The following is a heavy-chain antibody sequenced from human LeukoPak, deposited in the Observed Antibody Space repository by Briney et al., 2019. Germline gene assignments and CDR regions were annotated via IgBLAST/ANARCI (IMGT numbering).Heavy chain of an antibody. D-gene: IGHD2-15*01. V-gene: IGHV3-33*06. CDR3: AKDKAARTLYFDY. J-gene: IGHJ4*02. CDR1: GFTFSSYG. Sequence: PGRSLRLSCAASGFTFSSYGMHWVRQAPGKGLEWVAVIWYDGSNKYYADSVKGRFTISRDNSKNTLYLQMNSLRAEDTAVYYCAKDKAARTLYFDYWGQGTLVTVSS. CDR2: IWYDGSNK.